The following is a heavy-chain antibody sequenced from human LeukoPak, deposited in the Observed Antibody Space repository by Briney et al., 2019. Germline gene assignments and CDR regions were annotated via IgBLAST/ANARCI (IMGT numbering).Heavy chain of an antibody. V-gene: IGHV4-61*02. CDR1: GGAISSGASY. CDR3: ARGRYCSADICTGGDSFDI. D-gene: IGHD2-15*01. J-gene: IGHJ3*02. Sequence: SETLSLTCTVSGGAISSGASYWSWIRQPAGKGLEWIGRKYARGSSNYNPPVQSRVTMSVDTSKNQFSLKLRSVTAADTAVYYCARGRYCSADICTGGDSFDIWGQGTMVSVSP. CDR2: KYARGSS.